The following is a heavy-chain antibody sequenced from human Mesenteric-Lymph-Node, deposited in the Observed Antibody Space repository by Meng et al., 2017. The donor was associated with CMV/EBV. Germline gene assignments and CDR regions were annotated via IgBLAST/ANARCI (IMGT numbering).Heavy chain of an antibody. CDR3: AREVGGLEQGWVYYYGMDV. CDR2: MNPNSGNT. J-gene: IGHJ6*02. V-gene: IGHV1-8*03. Sequence: ASVKVSCKASGASFSTYAIHWVRQAPGQGLEWMGWMNPNSGNTGYAQKFQGRVTITRNTSISTAYMELSSLRSEDTAVYYCAREVGGLEQGWVYYYGMDVWGQGTTVTVSS. D-gene: IGHD1/OR15-1a*01. CDR1: GASFSTYA.